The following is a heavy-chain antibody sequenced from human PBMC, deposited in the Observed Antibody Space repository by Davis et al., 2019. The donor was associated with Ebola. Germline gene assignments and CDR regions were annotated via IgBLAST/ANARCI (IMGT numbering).Heavy chain of an antibody. Sequence: PGGSLRLSCATSGFTFRTYWMHWVRQAPGRGLVWVSRINHDGTYTVYADSVRGRFTISRDNAENTLYLQMDSLRADDSAIYYCARDQDGRGPTVDYWGQGTLVTVSS. J-gene: IGHJ4*02. CDR3: ARDQDGRGPTVDY. CDR2: INHDGTYT. V-gene: IGHV3-74*01. D-gene: IGHD1-1*01. CDR1: GFTFRTYW.